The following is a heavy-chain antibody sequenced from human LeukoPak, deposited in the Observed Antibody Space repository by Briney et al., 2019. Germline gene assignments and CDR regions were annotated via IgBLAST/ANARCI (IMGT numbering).Heavy chain of an antibody. J-gene: IGHJ5*02. CDR2: TYYRSTWYN. Sequence: SQTLSLTCAISGDSVSSNSVTWHWIRQSPSRGLEWLGRTYYRSTWYNDYAVSVRGRITVNPDTSKNQFSLHLNSVTPEDTAVYYCARRLTQYDCFDPWGQGILVTVFS. CDR3: ARRLTQYDCFDP. CDR1: GDSVSSNSVT. D-gene: IGHD2-2*01. V-gene: IGHV6-1*01.